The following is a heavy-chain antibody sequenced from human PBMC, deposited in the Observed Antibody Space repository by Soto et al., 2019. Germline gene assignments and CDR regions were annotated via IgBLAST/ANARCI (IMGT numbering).Heavy chain of an antibody. Sequence: QVQLVESGGGVVQPGRSLRLSCEASGFTFSSRAMHWVRQAPGKGLEWVSIISHDGSSRYYADSVKGRFTISRDNSKNTLYLQMNSLRAEDTAVYYCAQDDYGMDVWGRGTTVTVS. V-gene: IGHV3-30*18. CDR2: ISHDGSSR. CDR3: AQDDYGMDV. CDR1: GFTFSSRA. J-gene: IGHJ6*02.